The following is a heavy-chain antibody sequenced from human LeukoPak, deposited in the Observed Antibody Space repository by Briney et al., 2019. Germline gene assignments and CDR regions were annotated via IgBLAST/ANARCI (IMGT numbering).Heavy chain of an antibody. CDR2: ISSSSSYI. D-gene: IGHD3-3*01. CDR3: ARAVTIFGVVIQE. J-gene: IGHJ4*02. CDR1: GFTFSSYS. Sequence: SGGSLRLSCAASGFTFSSYSMNWVRQAPGKGLEWVSSISSSSSYIYYADSAKGRFTISRDNAKNSLYLQMNSLRAEDTAVYYCARAVTIFGVVIQEWGQGTLVTVSS. V-gene: IGHV3-21*01.